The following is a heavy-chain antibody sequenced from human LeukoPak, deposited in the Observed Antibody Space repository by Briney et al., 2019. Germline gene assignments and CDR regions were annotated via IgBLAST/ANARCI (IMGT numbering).Heavy chain of an antibody. V-gene: IGHV3-7*01. CDR3: VGGSGWLFDY. J-gene: IGHJ4*02. CDR2: IKKDGSEK. CDR1: GFTFSSYW. D-gene: IGHD6-19*01. Sequence: GGSLRLSCAASGFTFSSYWMFWVRQPPGKGLEWVATIKKDGSEKDYADSVEGRFTISRDNAENSLPLQMNSLRADDTATYYCVGGSGWLFDYWGQGTLVTVSS.